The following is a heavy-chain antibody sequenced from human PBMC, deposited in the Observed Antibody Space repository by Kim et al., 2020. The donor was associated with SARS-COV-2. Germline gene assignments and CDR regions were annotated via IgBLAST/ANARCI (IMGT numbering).Heavy chain of an antibody. CDR3: ARRSRGDGSPGY. D-gene: IGHD3-16*01. V-gene: IGHV4-39*01. Sequence: YFHPSLKRRVTMSVDTSKKQFSLKLTSVTAADTAVYYCARRSRGDGSPGYWGQGTLVTVSS. J-gene: IGHJ4*02.